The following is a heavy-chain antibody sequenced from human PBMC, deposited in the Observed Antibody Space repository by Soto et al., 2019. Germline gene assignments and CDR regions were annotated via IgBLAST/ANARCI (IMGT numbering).Heavy chain of an antibody. J-gene: IGHJ4*02. CDR2: IIPIFGTA. Sequence: QVQLVQSGAEVKKPGSSVKVSCKASGGTFSSYAISWVRQAPGQGLEWMGGIIPIFGTANYAQKFQGRVTITADESTSTAYMELSSLRSEDTAVYYCARDETYYYDSSGYNFPGEGSDYWGQGTLVTDSS. D-gene: IGHD3-22*01. V-gene: IGHV1-69*12. CDR1: GGTFSSYA. CDR3: ARDETYYYDSSGYNFPGEGSDY.